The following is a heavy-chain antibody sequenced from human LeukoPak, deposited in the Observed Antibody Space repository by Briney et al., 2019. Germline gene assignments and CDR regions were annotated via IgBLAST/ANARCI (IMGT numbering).Heavy chain of an antibody. Sequence: GGSLRLSCAASGFTFSSYAMTWVRQAPRKGLEWVSTIRGSDDSTYYADSVKGRFTISRDNSKNTLYLQMNSLRAEDTAIYYCAKDTGPAAGITADYWGQGTLVTVSS. D-gene: IGHD6-13*01. V-gene: IGHV3-23*01. CDR3: AKDTGPAAGITADY. J-gene: IGHJ4*02. CDR2: IRGSDDST. CDR1: GFTFSSYA.